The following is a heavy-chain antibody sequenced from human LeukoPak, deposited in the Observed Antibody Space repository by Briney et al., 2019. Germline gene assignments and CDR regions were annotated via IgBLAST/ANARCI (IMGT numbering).Heavy chain of an antibody. CDR1: GFTLSSYS. V-gene: IGHV3-48*01. D-gene: IGHD4/OR15-4a*01. J-gene: IGHJ4*02. CDR2: ISSSSGTI. CDR3: ARDVDYANPRHDY. Sequence: GGSLRLSCAAAGFTLSSYSMNWVRQAPGKGLEWVSYISSSSGTIYYADSVKGRFTISRDNAKNSLYLQMNSLRAEDTAVYYCARDVDYANPRHDYWGQGTLVTVSS.